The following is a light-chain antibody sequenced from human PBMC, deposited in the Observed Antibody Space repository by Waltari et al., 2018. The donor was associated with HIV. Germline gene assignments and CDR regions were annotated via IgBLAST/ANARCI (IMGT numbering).Light chain of an antibody. Sequence: SVLTQPPSASGTPGQRVTISCSGSTPTIGSHVVFCYQPLPGAAPQLLIHRNNQRPSGVPDRFSGATSGTSASLAISGLRSEDEADYYCVAWDDSLRGVLFGGGTKVAVL. J-gene: IGLJ2*01. V-gene: IGLV1-47*01. CDR2: RNN. CDR1: TPTIGSHV. CDR3: VAWDDSLRGVL.